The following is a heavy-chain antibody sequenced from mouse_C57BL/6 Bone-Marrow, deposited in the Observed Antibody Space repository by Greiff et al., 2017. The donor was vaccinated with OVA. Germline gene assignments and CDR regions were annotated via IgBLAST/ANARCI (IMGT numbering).Heavy chain of an antibody. CDR2: ISGGGGNT. CDR1: GFTFSSYT. D-gene: IGHD2-3*01. Sequence: EVMLVESGGGLVKPGGSLKLSCAASGFTFSSYTMSWVRQTPEKRLEWVATISGGGGNTYYPDSVKGRFTISRDNAKNTLYLQMSSLRSEDTALYYCARRDDGYRYWYFDVWGTGTTVTVSS. V-gene: IGHV5-9*01. J-gene: IGHJ1*03. CDR3: ARRDDGYRYWYFDV.